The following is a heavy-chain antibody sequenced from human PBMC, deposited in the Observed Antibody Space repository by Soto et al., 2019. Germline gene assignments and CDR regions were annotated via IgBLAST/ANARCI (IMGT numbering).Heavy chain of an antibody. J-gene: IGHJ6*03. D-gene: IGHD2-2*01. CDR2: IIPILGIA. V-gene: IGHV1-69*02. CDR1: GGTFSSYT. CDR3: ARSTAAQDYYYYYMDV. Sequence: QVQLVQSGAEVKKPGSSVKVSCKASGGTFSSYTISWVRQATGQGLEWLGRIIPILGIANYAQKFQGRVTITADKSTSTAYMELSSLRSEDTAVDYCARSTAAQDYYYYYMDVWGKGTTVTVSS.